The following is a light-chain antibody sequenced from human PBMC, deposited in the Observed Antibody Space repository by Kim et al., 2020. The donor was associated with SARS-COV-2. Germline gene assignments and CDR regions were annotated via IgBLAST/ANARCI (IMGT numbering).Light chain of an antibody. CDR2: ANS. V-gene: IGLV1-40*01. Sequence: QRVTIPCTGMSSNLGAGYDVLWYQQVPGTAPKLLIYANSIRPSGVPARCSGSKSGTSASLAITGLQTEDEADYYCQSYDSSLSGYVFGTGTKVTVL. CDR1: SSNLGAGYD. CDR3: QSYDSSLSGYV. J-gene: IGLJ1*01.